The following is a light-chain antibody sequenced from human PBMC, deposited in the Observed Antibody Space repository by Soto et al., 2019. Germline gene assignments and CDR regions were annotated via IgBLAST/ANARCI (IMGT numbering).Light chain of an antibody. V-gene: IGKV3-20*01. J-gene: IGKJ1*01. CDR2: GAS. Sequence: EIVLTQSPGTLSLSPGERATLSCRASQSVSSSYLAWDQQKPGQSPRLLIYGASSRATCIPDRFSGSGSGTDFTLTISRLEPEEFAVYYCQQYGNSPETVGQGTKVEIK. CDR1: QSVSSSY. CDR3: QQYGNSPET.